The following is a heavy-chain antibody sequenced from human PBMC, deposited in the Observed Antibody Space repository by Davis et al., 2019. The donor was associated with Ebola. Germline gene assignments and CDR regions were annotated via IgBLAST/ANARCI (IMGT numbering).Heavy chain of an antibody. D-gene: IGHD3-3*01. CDR2: IFSSGST. CDR1: ADSINKYY. V-gene: IGHV4-59*01. J-gene: IGHJ6*02. CDR3: ARVVTIFGVVTPLYYYYGMDV. Sequence: SETLSLTCTVSADSINKYYFSWIRQPPGKGLEWIGNIFSSGSTNFNPSLESRVSISIDTSKNQISLRLRSVTAADTAVYYCARVVTIFGVVTPLYYYYGMDVWGQGTTVTVSS.